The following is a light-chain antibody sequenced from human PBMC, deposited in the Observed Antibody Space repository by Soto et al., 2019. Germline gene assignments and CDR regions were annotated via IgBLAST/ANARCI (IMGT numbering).Light chain of an antibody. CDR1: SSDVGCYNY. J-gene: IGLJ2*01. Sequence: QSVLTQPASVSGSPGQSITISCTGTSSDVGCYNYVSWYQQHPGKAPKLMIYDVSNRPSGVSNRFSGSKSGHTASLTIYGLQAEDEADSYCSSYTSRRPVVFGGGTKLTGL. CDR3: SSYTSRRPVV. CDR2: DVS. V-gene: IGLV2-14*01.